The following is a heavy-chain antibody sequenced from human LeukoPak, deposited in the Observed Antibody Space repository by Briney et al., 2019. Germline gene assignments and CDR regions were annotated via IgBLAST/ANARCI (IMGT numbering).Heavy chain of an antibody. V-gene: IGHV3-23*01. CDR3: AKDLRKDGIWDIDY. CDR2: IYGSGGAS. Sequence: GGSLRLSCAASGFTFSTYTMNWVRQAPGKGREWVSGIYGSGGASFYADSVKGRFTISRDNSQNTAFLQMDSLRDEDTALYYCAKDLRKDGIWDIDYWGQGTLVTVSS. CDR1: GFTFSTYT. D-gene: IGHD1-14*01. J-gene: IGHJ4*02.